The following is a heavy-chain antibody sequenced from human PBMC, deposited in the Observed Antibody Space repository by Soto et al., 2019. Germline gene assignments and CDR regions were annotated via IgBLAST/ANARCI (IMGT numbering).Heavy chain of an antibody. D-gene: IGHD3-3*01. CDR2: IYYSGST. J-gene: IGHJ6*03. Sequence: SETLSLTCTVSGGSISSSSYYWGWIRQPPGKGLEWIGSIYYSGSTYYNPSLKSRVTISVDTSKNQFSLKLSSVTAADTAVYSWGRLGIFGGGPPNYYYYNLDVGGKGTRSTVS. CDR1: GGSISSSSYY. V-gene: IGHV4-39*01. CDR3: GRLGIFGGGPPNYYYYNLDV.